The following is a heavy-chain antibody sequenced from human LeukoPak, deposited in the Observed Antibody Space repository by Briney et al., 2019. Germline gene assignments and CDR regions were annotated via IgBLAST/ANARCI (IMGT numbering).Heavy chain of an antibody. CDR1: GGSISSSSYY. D-gene: IGHD5-24*01. Sequence: SATLSLTCTVSGGSISSSSYYWGWIRQPPGKGLEWIGSIYYSGSTYYNPSLKSRVIISVDTSKNQFSLKLSSVTAADTAVYYCARRGKRRPRDGAFDIWGQGTVVTVSS. CDR3: ARRGKRRPRDGAFDI. V-gene: IGHV4-39*01. J-gene: IGHJ3*02. CDR2: IYYSGST.